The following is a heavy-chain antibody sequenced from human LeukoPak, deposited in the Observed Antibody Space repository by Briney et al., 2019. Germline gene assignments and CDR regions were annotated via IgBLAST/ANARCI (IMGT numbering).Heavy chain of an antibody. J-gene: IGHJ6*02. CDR3: ARVGFGELYYYYGMDV. D-gene: IGHD3-10*01. CDR2: IIPIFGTA. Sequence: SVKVSCKASGGTFISYAISWVRQAPGQGLEWMGGIIPIFGTANYAQKFQGRVTITADESTSTAYMELSSLRSEDTAVYYCARVGFGELYYYYGMDVWGQGTTVIVSS. CDR1: GGTFISYA. V-gene: IGHV1-69*13.